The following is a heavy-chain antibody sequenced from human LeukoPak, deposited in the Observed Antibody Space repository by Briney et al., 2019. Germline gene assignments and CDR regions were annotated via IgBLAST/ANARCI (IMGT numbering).Heavy chain of an antibody. CDR1: GGSISRHY. CDR2: ISYSGST. V-gene: IGHV4-59*08. Sequence: PSETLSLTCSVSGGSISRHYWSWIRQPPGKGLEWIGYISYSGSTRYNPSFQSRVTISMEMSKTHFSLKLTSVTAADTVVYYCARLLNNDNSGDPDTFDMWGPGTMVTVSS. D-gene: IGHD3-22*01. CDR3: ARLLNNDNSGDPDTFDM. J-gene: IGHJ3*02.